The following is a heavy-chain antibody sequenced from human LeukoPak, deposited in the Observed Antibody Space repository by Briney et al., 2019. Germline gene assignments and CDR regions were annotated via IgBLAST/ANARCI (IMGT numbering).Heavy chain of an antibody. CDR2: MNPNSGNT. V-gene: IGHV1-8*01. CDR1: GYTFTSYD. J-gene: IGHJ4*02. D-gene: IGHD1-26*01. CDR3: ARVVGAARRGSYYFDY. Sequence: ASVKVSCKASGYTFTSYDINWVRQATGQGLEWMGWMNPNSGNTGYAQKFQGRVTMTRNTSISTAYMELSSLRSEDTAVYYCARVVGAARRGSYYFDYWGQGTLVTVSS.